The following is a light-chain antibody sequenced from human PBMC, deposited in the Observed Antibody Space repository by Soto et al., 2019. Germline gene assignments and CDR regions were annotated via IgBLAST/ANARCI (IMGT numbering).Light chain of an antibody. Sequence: QSVLTQPPSASGTPGQSVTISCSGSSSNLGSNSVNWYQHLPGTAPKLLMYSNNQRPSGVPDRFSGSKSGTSASLAISGLQSEDEAEYYCAAWDDSLKGPVFGGGTQMTV. CDR1: SSNLGSNS. CDR3: AAWDDSLKGPV. J-gene: IGLJ3*02. CDR2: SNN. V-gene: IGLV1-44*01.